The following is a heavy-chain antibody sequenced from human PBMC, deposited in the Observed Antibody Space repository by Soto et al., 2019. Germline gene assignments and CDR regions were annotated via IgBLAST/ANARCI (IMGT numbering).Heavy chain of an antibody. J-gene: IGHJ4*02. CDR3: VRHGGVATFAC. Sequence: QVQLQESGPGLVRPSETLSLTCTVSGGSLSGYYWSWIRQAPWKGLEWIGYIYYSVHTNYKPSLKSRLPISLDTSREQFSLRLKSVTVADTGVYFGVRHGGVATFACWGQGNLVIVSS. V-gene: IGHV4-59*08. D-gene: IGHD3-16*01. CDR1: GGSLSGYY. CDR2: IYYSVHT.